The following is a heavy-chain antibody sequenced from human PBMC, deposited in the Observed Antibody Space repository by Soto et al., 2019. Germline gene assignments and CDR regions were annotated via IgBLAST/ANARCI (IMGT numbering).Heavy chain of an antibody. CDR3: AREGPRPYYYYGMDV. CDR2: ISTYNGDA. J-gene: IGHJ6*02. V-gene: IGHV1-18*01. D-gene: IGHD6-6*01. Sequence: QAQLEQSGAEVKKPGASVKVSCKSSGYTFSTSGISWVRQAPGQGLEWMGWISTYNGDANYAQRFQGRVNMTTDTSTSTTFMELRRLRSDDTAVYYCAREGPRPYYYYGMDVWGQGTTVTVSS. CDR1: GYTFSTSG.